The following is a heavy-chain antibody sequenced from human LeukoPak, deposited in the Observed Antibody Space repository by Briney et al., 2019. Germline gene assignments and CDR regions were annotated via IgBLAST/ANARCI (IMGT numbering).Heavy chain of an antibody. V-gene: IGHV4-39*07. CDR1: GGSISSSSYY. CDR2: IYYSGST. D-gene: IGHD6-13*01. Sequence: SETLSLTCTVSGGSISSSSYYWGWIRQPPGKGLEWIGSIYYSGSTYYNPSLKSRVTISVDTSKNQFSLKLSSVTAADTAVYYCARGDGSSWSVYNWFDPWGHATLVTVSS. J-gene: IGHJ5*02. CDR3: ARGDGSSWSVYNWFDP.